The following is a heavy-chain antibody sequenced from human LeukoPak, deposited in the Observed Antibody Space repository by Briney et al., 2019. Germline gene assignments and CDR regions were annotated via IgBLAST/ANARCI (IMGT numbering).Heavy chain of an antibody. CDR3: ARSPWGSTSCPYYCDY. CDR1: GGSISSYY. Sequence: PSETLSLTCTVSGGSISSYYWSWIRQPPGKGLEWIGSVYYSGSTSYNPSLKSRVTISIDTSKNQFSLKLSSVTAADTAMYYCARSPWGSTSCPYYCDYWGQGTLVTVPS. D-gene: IGHD2-2*01. J-gene: IGHJ4*02. V-gene: IGHV4-59*01. CDR2: VYYSGST.